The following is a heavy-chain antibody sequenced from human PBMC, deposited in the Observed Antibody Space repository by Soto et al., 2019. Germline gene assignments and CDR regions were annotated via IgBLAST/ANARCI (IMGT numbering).Heavy chain of an antibody. CDR1: GFTFSGSA. CDR2: IRSKANSYAT. J-gene: IGHJ4*02. CDR3: TTGIAVAGIPTDY. V-gene: IGHV3-73*01. Sequence: GGSLRLSCAASGFTFSGSAMHWVRQASGKGLEWVGRIRSKANSYATAYAASVKGRFTISRDDSKNTAYLQMNSLKTEDTAVYYCTTGIAVAGIPTDYWGQGTLVTVSS. D-gene: IGHD6-19*01.